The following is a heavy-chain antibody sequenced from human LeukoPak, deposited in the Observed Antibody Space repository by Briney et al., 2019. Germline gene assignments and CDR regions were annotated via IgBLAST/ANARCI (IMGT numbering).Heavy chain of an antibody. CDR3: ARVLQYDSSGYYYDWFDP. CDR1: GDSVSSNSAA. D-gene: IGHD3-22*01. V-gene: IGHV6-1*01. CDR2: TYYRSKWYN. Sequence: SQTLSLTYAISGDSVSSNSAAWNWIRQSPSRGLEWLGRTYYRSKWYNDYAVSVKSRITINPDTSKNQFSLQLNSVTPEDTAVYYCARVLQYDSSGYYYDWFDPWGQGTLVTVSS. J-gene: IGHJ5*02.